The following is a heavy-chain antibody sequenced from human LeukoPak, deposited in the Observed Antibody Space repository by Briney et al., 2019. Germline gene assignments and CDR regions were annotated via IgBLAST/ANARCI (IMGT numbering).Heavy chain of an antibody. D-gene: IGHD3-22*01. Sequence: PGGSLRLSCAASGFTFSSYAMSWVRQAPGKGLEWVSAISGSGGSTYYADSVKGRFTISRDNSKNTLYLQMNSLRAEDTAAYYCAKDPTMIVVVIPDYWGQGTLVTVSS. CDR3: AKDPTMIVVVIPDY. CDR1: GFTFSSYA. J-gene: IGHJ4*02. V-gene: IGHV3-23*01. CDR2: ISGSGGST.